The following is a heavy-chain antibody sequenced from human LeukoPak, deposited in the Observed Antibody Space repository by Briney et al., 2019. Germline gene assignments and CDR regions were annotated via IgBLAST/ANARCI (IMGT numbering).Heavy chain of an antibody. CDR3: ARDFFPIVDSTWYEIGY. Sequence: GGSLRLSCAASGFTFNDYAMYWVHQAPGKGLDWVALISYDGIDKSYADSVRGRFTISRDNSKNTLYLQMDSLKSEDTAVYFCARDFFPIVDSTWYEIGYWGQGTLVAVSS. V-gene: IGHV3-30-3*01. CDR1: GFTFNDYA. D-gene: IGHD6-13*01. CDR2: ISYDGIDK. J-gene: IGHJ4*02.